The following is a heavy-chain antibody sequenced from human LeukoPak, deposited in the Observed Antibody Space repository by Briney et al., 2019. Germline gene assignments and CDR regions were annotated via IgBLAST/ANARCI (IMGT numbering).Heavy chain of an antibody. CDR1: GFTSSNYW. J-gene: IGHJ4*02. CDR2: IKEDGSEK. Sequence: GGSLRLSCAASGFTSSNYWMSWVRQAPGEGLEWVANIKEDGSEKYYVDSVKGRFTISRDNARNSLYLQMNSLRVEDTAVYYCARSSNDSEDYWGQGTLVTVSS. V-gene: IGHV3-7*01. D-gene: IGHD2-15*01. CDR3: ARSSNDSEDY.